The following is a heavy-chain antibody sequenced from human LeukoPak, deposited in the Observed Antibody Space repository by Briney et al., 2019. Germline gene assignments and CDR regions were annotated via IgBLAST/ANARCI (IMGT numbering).Heavy chain of an antibody. J-gene: IGHJ3*02. V-gene: IGHV4-39*01. D-gene: IGHD3-10*02. CDR1: GGSISSSSYY. Sequence: SETLSLTCTVSGGSISSSSYYWGWIRQPPGKGLEWIGSIYYSGSTYYNPSLKSRVTISVDTSKNQFSLKLSSVTAADTAVYYCARRRMFDDAFDIWRQGTMVTVSS. CDR2: IYYSGST. CDR3: ARRRMFDDAFDI.